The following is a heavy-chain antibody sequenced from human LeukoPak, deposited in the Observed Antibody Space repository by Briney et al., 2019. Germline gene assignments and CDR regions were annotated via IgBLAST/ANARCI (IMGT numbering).Heavy chain of an antibody. J-gene: IGHJ4*02. V-gene: IGHV1-69*04. D-gene: IGHD3-10*01. Sequence: PVKVSCKASGGTFSSYAISWVRQAPGQGLEWMGRIIPILGIANYAQKFQGRVTITADKSTSTAYMELSSLRSEDTAVYYCARDSAGSSGSYLRLDYWGQGTLVTVSS. CDR2: IIPILGIA. CDR1: GGTFSSYA. CDR3: ARDSAGSSGSYLRLDY.